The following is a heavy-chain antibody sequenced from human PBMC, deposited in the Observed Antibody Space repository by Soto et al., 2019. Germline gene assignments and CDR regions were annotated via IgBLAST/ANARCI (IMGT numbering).Heavy chain of an antibody. J-gene: IGHJ6*04. CDR1: GGSISSYY. V-gene: IGHV4-4*07. CDR3: ERDRDDFWSGSHYYYYGMDV. Sequence: PSETLSLTCTVSGGSISSYYWSWIRQPAGKGLEWIGRIYTSGSTNYNPSLKSRVTMSVDTSKNQFSLKLSSVTAADTAVYYCERDRDDFWSGSHYYYYGMDVRGKGTTVTVSS. CDR2: IYTSGST. D-gene: IGHD3-3*01.